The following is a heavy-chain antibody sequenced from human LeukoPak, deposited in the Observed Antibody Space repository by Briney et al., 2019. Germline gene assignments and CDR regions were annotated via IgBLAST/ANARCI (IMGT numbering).Heavy chain of an antibody. D-gene: IGHD3-10*01. CDR3: ARLLWFGEGRGFDI. CDR1: GHSLTNYW. V-gene: IGHV5-51*01. Sequence: GESLEISCKGSGHSLTNYWIGWVRQMPGKGLEWMGIIYPGDSDARYSPSFQGQVTISADKSISTANLQWSSLKASDTAMYYCARLLWFGEGRGFDIWGQGTMVTVSS. CDR2: IYPGDSDA. J-gene: IGHJ3*02.